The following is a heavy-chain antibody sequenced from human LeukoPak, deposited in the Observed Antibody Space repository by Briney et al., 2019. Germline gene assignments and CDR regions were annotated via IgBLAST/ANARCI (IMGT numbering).Heavy chain of an antibody. V-gene: IGHV4-34*01. CDR2: INHSGST. CDR3: ARGRITMVRGVIKGNNWFDP. D-gene: IGHD3-10*01. J-gene: IGHJ5*02. Sequence: ASETLSLTCAVYGGSFSGYYWSWIRQPPGKGLEWIGEINHSGSTNYNPSLKSRVTISVDTSKNQFSLKLSSVTAADTAVYYCARGRITMVRGVIKGNNWFDPWGQGTLVTVSS. CDR1: GGSFSGYY.